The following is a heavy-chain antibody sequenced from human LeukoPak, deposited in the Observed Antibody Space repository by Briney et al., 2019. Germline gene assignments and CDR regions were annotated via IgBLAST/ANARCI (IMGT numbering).Heavy chain of an antibody. CDR3: ARGWLVPDF. V-gene: IGHV3-7*01. CDR1: GFTFGSYW. J-gene: IGHJ4*02. Sequence: GGSLRLSCAASGFTFGSYWMSWVRQAPGKGLEWVANIKQDGSESYYVDSVKGRFTISRDNAKNSLYLQMNSLRAEDTAVYYCARGWLVPDFWGLGTLVTVSS. D-gene: IGHD6-19*01. CDR2: IKQDGSES.